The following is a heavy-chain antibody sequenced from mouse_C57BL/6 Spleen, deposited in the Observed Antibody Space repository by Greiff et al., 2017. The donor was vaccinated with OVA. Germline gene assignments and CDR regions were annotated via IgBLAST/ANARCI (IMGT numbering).Heavy chain of an antibody. J-gene: IGHJ2*01. CDR3: TTGPITTVVAVDY. CDR2: IDPENGDT. V-gene: IGHV14-4*01. D-gene: IGHD1-1*01. Sequence: EVQLQQSGAELVRPGASVKLSCTASGFNIKDDYMHWVKQRPEQGLEWIGWIDPENGDTEYASKFQGKATITADTSSNTAYLQLSSLTSEDTAVYYCTTGPITTVVAVDYWGQGTTLTVSS. CDR1: GFNIKDDY.